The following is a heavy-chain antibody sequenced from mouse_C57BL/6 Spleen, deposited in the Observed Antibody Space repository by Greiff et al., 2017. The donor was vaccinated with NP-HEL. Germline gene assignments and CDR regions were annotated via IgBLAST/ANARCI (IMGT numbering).Heavy chain of an antibody. CDR1: GFTFSSYT. J-gene: IGHJ2*01. Sequence: DVHLVESGGGLVKPGGSLKLSCAASGFTFSSYTMSWVRQTPEKRLEWVATISGGGGNTYYPDSVKGRFTISRDNAKNTLYLQMSSLRSEDTALYYCARDYGRHFDYWGQGTTLTVSS. CDR3: ARDYGRHFDY. CDR2: ISGGGGNT. V-gene: IGHV5-9*01. D-gene: IGHD1-1*01.